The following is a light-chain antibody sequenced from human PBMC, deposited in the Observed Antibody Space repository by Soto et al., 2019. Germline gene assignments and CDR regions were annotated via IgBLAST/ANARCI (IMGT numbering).Light chain of an antibody. J-gene: IGKJ5*01. Sequence: EIVFTQSPGTLSLSPGETATLSCRASQTIGSTYLAWYQQKPGQAPRLLIYAVSTRATGIPDRFSGSGSGTDFTLTISRLEPEDSALYFCQQYRPSPAISFGQGTRLEIK. V-gene: IGKV3-20*01. CDR1: QTIGSTY. CDR2: AVS. CDR3: QQYRPSPAIS.